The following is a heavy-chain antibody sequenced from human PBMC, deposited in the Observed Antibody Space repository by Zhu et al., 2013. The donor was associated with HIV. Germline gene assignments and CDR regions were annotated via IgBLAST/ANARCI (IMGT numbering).Heavy chain of an antibody. V-gene: IGHV1-69*01. CDR2: IIPIFGTA. D-gene: IGHD2-15*01. Sequence: QVQLVQSGAEVKKPGSSVKVSCKASGGTFSSYAISWVRQAPGQGLEWMGGIIPIFGTANYAQKFQGRVTITADESTSTAYMELSSLRSEDTAVYYCARYCSGGSCYPTRHLGFDYWGQGTLVTVSS. CDR1: GGTFSSYA. J-gene: IGHJ4*02. CDR3: ARYCSGGSCYPTRHLGFDY.